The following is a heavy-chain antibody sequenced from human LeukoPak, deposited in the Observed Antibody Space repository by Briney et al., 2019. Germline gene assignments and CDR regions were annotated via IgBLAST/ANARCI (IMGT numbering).Heavy chain of an antibody. CDR2: INPSGGST. V-gene: IGHV1-46*01. CDR3: ARAIIAAATARGYYYYYYMDV. J-gene: IGHJ6*03. CDR1: GYTFTIYY. Sequence: ASVKVSFKASGYTFTIYYMHWVRQAPGQGLEWMGIINPSGGSTSYAQKFQGRVTMTRDTSTSTVYMELSSLRSEDTAVYYCARAIIAAATARGYYYYYYMDVWGKGTTVTVSS. D-gene: IGHD6-13*01.